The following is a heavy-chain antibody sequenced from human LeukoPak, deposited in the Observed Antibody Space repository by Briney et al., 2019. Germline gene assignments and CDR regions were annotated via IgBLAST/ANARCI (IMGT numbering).Heavy chain of an antibody. CDR2: ISYDGSNK. CDR3: AKDYYYGSAGIDY. Sequence: GGSLRLSCAASGFTFSSYAMHWVRQAPGKGLEWVAVISYDGSNKYYADSVKGRFTISRDNSKNTLYLQMNSLRAEDTAVYYCAKDYYYGSAGIDYWGQGTLVTVSS. D-gene: IGHD3-10*01. V-gene: IGHV3-30*04. CDR1: GFTFSSYA. J-gene: IGHJ4*02.